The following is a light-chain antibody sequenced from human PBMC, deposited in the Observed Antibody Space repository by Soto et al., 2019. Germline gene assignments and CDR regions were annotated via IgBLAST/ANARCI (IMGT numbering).Light chain of an antibody. V-gene: IGLV2-14*03. CDR2: DVS. CDR3: SSYTGSTTLVI. Sequence: QSALTQPASVSGSPRQSITISCTGTSSDVGGYNYVSWYQQHPGKAPKLMIYDVSNRPLGVSDRFSGSRSGNTASLSISGLRAEDEAHYYCSSYTGSTTLVIFGGGTKLTVL. CDR1: SSDVGGYNY. J-gene: IGLJ2*01.